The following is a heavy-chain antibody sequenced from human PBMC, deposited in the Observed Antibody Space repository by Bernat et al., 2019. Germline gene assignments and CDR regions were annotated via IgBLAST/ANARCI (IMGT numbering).Heavy chain of an antibody. Sequence: EVQLVESGGGLVKPGGSLRLSCAASGFTFSNAWMSWVRQAPGKGLEWVGRIKSKTDGGTTDYAAPVKGRFTISRDDSKNTLYLHMNSLKTEDTAVYYCTTEADCSSTSCYGYCSGGSCSDYWGQGTLVTVSS. V-gene: IGHV3-15*01. J-gene: IGHJ4*02. CDR3: TTEADCSSTSCYGYCSGGSCSDY. CDR2: IKSKTDGGTT. D-gene: IGHD2-15*01. CDR1: GFTFSNAW.